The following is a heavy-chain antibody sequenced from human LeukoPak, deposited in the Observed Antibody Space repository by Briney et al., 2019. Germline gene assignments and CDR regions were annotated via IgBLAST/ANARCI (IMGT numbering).Heavy chain of an antibody. D-gene: IGHD5-24*01. Sequence: ASVKVSCKASGYTFTKSYIHWVRQAPGQRLEWMGLINPGGDNTKYAQNFQGRVTMTSDTSARTVYMELSSLRSGDTAIYYCARIRDGYNDAYDIWGQGTVVTVPS. CDR3: ARIRDGYNDAYDI. CDR1: GYTFTKSY. CDR2: INPGGDNT. V-gene: IGHV1-46*01. J-gene: IGHJ3*02.